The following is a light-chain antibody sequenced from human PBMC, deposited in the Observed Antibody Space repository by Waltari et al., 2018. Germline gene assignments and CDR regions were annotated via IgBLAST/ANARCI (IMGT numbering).Light chain of an antibody. V-gene: IGKV1-39*01. Sequence: DIQMTQSPASLSASVGDRVTITCRASQSISRHLNWYQQRPGNAPKLLIYASSNLQSGVPSRFSGSGSGTEFTLTSSSLQPEDFATYYCQQSYSTPPRTFGQGTKVEMK. CDR1: QSISRH. J-gene: IGKJ1*01. CDR2: ASS. CDR3: QQSYSTPPRT.